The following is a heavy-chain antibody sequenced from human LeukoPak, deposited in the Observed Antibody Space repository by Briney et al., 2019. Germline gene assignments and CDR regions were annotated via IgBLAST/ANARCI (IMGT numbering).Heavy chain of an antibody. D-gene: IGHD1-26*01. CDR1: GFTFSDYT. Sequence: GGSLRLSCAASGFTFSDYTLNWVRQAPGKGLEWVSSIKASDNYKYYADSVAGRFTVSTDDAQSSLYLQMNSLRAEDTAIYYCARSRSQSMNDKNFLYWGQGSLVTVSS. CDR3: ARSRSQSMNDKNFLY. V-gene: IGHV3-21*01. J-gene: IGHJ4*02. CDR2: IKASDNYK.